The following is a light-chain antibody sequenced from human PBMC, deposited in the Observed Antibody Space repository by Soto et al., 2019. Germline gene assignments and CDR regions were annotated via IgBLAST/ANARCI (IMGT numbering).Light chain of an antibody. CDR1: QSVSSY. CDR3: QQYAYSPLT. Sequence: EIVLTQSPATLSLSPGERATLSCRASQSVSSYFAWYQQKPGQAPRLLIYDASSRATGIPDRFSGSGSGTDFTLTISRLEPEDFAMYYCQQYAYSPLTFGGGTKVDIK. J-gene: IGKJ4*01. V-gene: IGKV3-20*01. CDR2: DAS.